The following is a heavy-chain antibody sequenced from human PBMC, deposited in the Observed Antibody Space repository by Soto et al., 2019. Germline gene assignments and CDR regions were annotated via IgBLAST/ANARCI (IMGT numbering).Heavy chain of an antibody. CDR1: GFTFSSYA. CDR2: ISGSGGST. D-gene: IGHD6-13*01. Sequence: GSLRLSCAASGFTFSSYAMSWVRQAPGKGLEWVSAISGSGGSTYYADSVKGRFTISRDNSKNTLYLQMNSLRAEDTAVYYCAKGSHGKGIRVGRHSDWGQGTLVTVSS. J-gene: IGHJ4*02. CDR3: AKGSHGKGIRVGRHSD. V-gene: IGHV3-23*01.